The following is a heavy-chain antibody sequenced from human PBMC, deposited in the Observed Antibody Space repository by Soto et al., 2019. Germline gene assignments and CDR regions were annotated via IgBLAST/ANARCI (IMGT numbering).Heavy chain of an antibody. CDR1: GYSFTRYG. V-gene: IGHV1-18*01. J-gene: IGHJ6*02. CDR3: ANVRMGRSFYHYYAMDV. CDR2: INAYNGNT. Sequence: ASVKVSCKASGYSFTRYGIGWARQAPGQGLEWMGWINAYNGNTNYAQNLQGRLTLTTDTSTTTAYMELSSLRAEDTAVYYCANVRMGRSFYHYYAMDVWGQGTTVTVSS. D-gene: IGHD1-26*01.